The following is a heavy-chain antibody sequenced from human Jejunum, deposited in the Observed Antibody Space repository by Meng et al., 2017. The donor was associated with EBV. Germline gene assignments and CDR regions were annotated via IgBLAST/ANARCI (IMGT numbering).Heavy chain of an antibody. CDR2: INPNSGGA. D-gene: IGHD3-16*01. CDR3: AREGLVGDLRYFDL. V-gene: IGHV1-2*06. Sequence: QVQLGLSGAEVKKPGASVRVSCNDSAYTFAGYYVHWVRRDPGQGLEWMRRINPNSGGANYAQKFQGRVTMTRDTSISTAFMELSRLRSDDTAVYYCAREGLVGDLRYFDLWGRGTLVTVSS. CDR1: AYTFAGYY. J-gene: IGHJ2*01.